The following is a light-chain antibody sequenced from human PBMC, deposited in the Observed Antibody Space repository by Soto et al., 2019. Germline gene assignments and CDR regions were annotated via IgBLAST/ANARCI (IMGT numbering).Light chain of an antibody. Sequence: QSALTQPASVSGSPGQSITISCTGTSSDVGGYKYVSWYQLHPGTAPKLVIYDVTNRPSGVSNRFSGSKSGNTASLTISGLQAEDEADCFCSSYTSTSTLFGTGTKLTVL. CDR2: DVT. CDR3: SSYTSTSTL. V-gene: IGLV2-14*01. J-gene: IGLJ1*01. CDR1: SSDVGGYKY.